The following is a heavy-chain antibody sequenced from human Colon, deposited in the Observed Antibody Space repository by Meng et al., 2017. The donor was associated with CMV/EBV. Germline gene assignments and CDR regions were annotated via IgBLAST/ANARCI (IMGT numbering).Heavy chain of an antibody. CDR3: ARLYLRVGYNYDDAFEI. V-gene: IGHV4-59*01. CDR1: GGSISRYY. D-gene: IGHD5-24*01. CDR2: IYYSGAT. Sequence: GSLRLSCAVSGGSISRYYWTWVRQPPGKGLEWIAYIYYSGATSYNPSFKSRGTISVDTSKNQFSLKLNSVTAADTAVYYCARLYLRVGYNYDDAFEIWGQGAMVTVSS. J-gene: IGHJ3*02.